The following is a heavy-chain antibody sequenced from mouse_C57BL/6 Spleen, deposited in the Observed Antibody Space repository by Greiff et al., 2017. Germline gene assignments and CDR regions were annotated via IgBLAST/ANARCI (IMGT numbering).Heavy chain of an antibody. CDR2: IRNKANGYTT. CDR1: GFTFTDYY. CDR3: ARYGYYGSSPYYFDY. D-gene: IGHD1-1*01. J-gene: IGHJ2*01. Sequence: EVKVVESGGGLVQPGGSLSLSCAASGFTFTDYYMSWVRQPPGKALEWLGFIRNKANGYTTEYSASVKGRFTISRDNSQSILYLQMNALRAEDSATYYCARYGYYGSSPYYFDYWGQGTTLTVSS. V-gene: IGHV7-3*01.